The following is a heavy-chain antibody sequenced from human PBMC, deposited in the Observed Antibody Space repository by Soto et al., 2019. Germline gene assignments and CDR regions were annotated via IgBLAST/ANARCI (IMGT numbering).Heavy chain of an antibody. D-gene: IGHD2-21*01. CDR1: GVTFSTSG. J-gene: IGHJ4*03. V-gene: IGHV1-69*01. Sequence: QVQLVQSGAEVKKPGSSLKVSCKTSGVTFSTSGISWVRQGPGHGLEWMGGIIPLFGTPKYARKFQGRVSITADDSATTTYLELSGLSSDDTAIYYCARVSPSICCGGNCYRRDSYFDSWGQGSQVVVSS. CDR3: ARVSPSICCGGNCYRRDSYFDS. CDR2: IIPLFGTP.